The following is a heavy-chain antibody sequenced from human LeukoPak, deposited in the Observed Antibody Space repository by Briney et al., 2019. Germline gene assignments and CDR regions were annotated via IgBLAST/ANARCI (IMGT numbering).Heavy chain of an antibody. Sequence: GGSLRLSCAASAFTFSNYWMSWVRQAPGKGLEWVANIKEDGSEINYVASVKGRFTISRDNAKNSLYLQMNSLRVDDTAVYYCARDRGYSTFDFWGQGTLVTVSS. CDR2: IKEDGSEI. CDR3: ARDRGYSTFDF. J-gene: IGHJ4*02. CDR1: AFTFSNYW. D-gene: IGHD4-23*01. V-gene: IGHV3-7*01.